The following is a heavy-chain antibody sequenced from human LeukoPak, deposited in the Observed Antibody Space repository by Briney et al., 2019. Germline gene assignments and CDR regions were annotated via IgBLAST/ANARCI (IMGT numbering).Heavy chain of an antibody. CDR3: ARDRGVFDAFDI. J-gene: IGHJ3*02. Sequence: ASVKXXCKASGYTFTCYYMHWVGQAPGQGREWRGWIKPNSGGTKNEQKNQGRVTINRETSIRKDYMEMSRLRSDDTAVYYCARDRGVFDAFDIWGQGTMVTVSS. V-gene: IGHV1-2*02. CDR2: IKPNSGGT. CDR1: GYTFTCYY.